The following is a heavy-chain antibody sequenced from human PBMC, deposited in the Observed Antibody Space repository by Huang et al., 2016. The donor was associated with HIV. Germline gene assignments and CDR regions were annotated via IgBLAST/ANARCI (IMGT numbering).Heavy chain of an antibody. Sequence: EVPLVESGGGLVQPGGSLRLSCAAPGLPVNSNYMAWVRQAPGNGAEWVSLLYQGGKAHYADSVKGRFTISGDISQNTVFLQMSSLRVEDTAVYYCARGRYGTPNAWGQGTLVTVSS. CDR3: ARGRYGTPNA. J-gene: IGHJ5*02. CDR2: LYQGGKA. CDR1: GLPVNSNY. D-gene: IGHD5-18*01. V-gene: IGHV3-53*01.